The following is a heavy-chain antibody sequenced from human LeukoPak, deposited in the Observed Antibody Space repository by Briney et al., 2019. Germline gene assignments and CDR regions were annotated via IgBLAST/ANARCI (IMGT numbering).Heavy chain of an antibody. D-gene: IGHD1-1*01. CDR3: AKGGGRPLDDAFDF. V-gene: IGHV3-30*02. Sequence: GGSLRLSCVASGFTFTIYAVNWVRQSQDKGLEWVAIIWHEGTKALYGDSVKGRFTVSRDNSKNNVYRQVDSMIAEETAVYYCAKGGGRPLDDAFDFWGQGTMVIVS. CDR2: IWHEGTKA. CDR1: GFTFTIYA. J-gene: IGHJ3*01.